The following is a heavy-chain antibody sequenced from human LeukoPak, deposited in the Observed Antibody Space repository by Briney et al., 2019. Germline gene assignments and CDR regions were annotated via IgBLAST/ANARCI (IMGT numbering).Heavy chain of an antibody. V-gene: IGHV3-48*01. CDR1: GFTFSDYS. CDR3: VGWGSDES. D-gene: IGHD3-10*01. J-gene: IGHJ5*02. CDR2: ISSSSSTV. Sequence: GGSLRLSCAGGFTFSDYSMNWVRQAPGKGLEWVSYISSSSSTVYYTDSVQGGLPISRDNAKRSLYLQMNGLRAEDTAVYDWVGWGSDESWGQGTLVTVSS.